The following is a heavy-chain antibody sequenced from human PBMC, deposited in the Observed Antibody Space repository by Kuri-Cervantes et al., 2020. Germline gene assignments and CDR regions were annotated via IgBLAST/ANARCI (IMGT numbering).Heavy chain of an antibody. Sequence: GGSLRLSCAASGFTFSDYYMSRIRQAPGKGLEWVSYISSSGSTIYYADSVKCRFTISRDNAKNSLYLQMNSLRAEDTAVYYCARGYSSSWYEGLWFVYWGQGTLVTVSS. V-gene: IGHV3-11*01. D-gene: IGHD6-13*01. CDR3: ARGYSSSWYEGLWFVY. CDR1: GFTFSDYY. CDR2: ISSSGSTI. J-gene: IGHJ4*02.